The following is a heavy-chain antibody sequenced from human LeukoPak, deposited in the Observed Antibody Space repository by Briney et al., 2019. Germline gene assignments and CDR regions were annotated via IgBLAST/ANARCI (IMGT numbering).Heavy chain of an antibody. CDR3: AKALMGYSSGYPDY. D-gene: IGHD3-22*01. Sequence: PGGSLRLSCAASGFTFSSYGMHWVRQAPGKGLEWVAVISYDGSNKYYADSVKGRFTISRDNSKNTLYLQMNSLRAEDTAVYYCAKALMGYSSGYPDYWGQGTLVTVSS. J-gene: IGHJ4*02. CDR1: GFTFSSYG. V-gene: IGHV3-30*18. CDR2: ISYDGSNK.